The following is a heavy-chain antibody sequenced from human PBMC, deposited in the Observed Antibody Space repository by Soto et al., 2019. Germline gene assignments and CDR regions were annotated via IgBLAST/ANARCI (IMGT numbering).Heavy chain of an antibody. CDR2: IIPIFGTA. Sequence: SVKVSCKASGGTFSSYAISWVRQAPGQGLEWMGGIIPIFGTANYAQKFQGRVTITADESTSTAYMELSSLRSEDTAVYYCARAYYYDSSGYFSAGFDIWGQGTMVT. D-gene: IGHD3-22*01. CDR1: GGTFSSYA. J-gene: IGHJ3*02. V-gene: IGHV1-69*13. CDR3: ARAYYYDSSGYFSAGFDI.